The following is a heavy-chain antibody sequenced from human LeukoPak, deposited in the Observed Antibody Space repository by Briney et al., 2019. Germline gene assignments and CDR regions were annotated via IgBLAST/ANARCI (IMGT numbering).Heavy chain of an antibody. CDR2: ISSNGGTT. D-gene: IGHD2-21*01. J-gene: IGHJ3*02. Sequence: PGGSLRLSCSASGFTFSSYAMHWVRHAPGKGLEYVSTISSNGGTTYYADSVKGRFTISRDNSKNTLYLQMSSLRVEDTAVYYCVKALLKYAYFDAFDIWGQGTMVTVSS. CDR3: VKALLKYAYFDAFDI. V-gene: IGHV3-64D*06. CDR1: GFTFSSYA.